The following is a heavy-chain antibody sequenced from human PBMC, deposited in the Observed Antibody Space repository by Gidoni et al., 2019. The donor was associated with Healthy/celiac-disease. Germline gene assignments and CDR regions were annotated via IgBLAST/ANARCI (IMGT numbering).Heavy chain of an antibody. CDR3: ARDRLWLRYYYYGMDV. D-gene: IGHD5-18*01. V-gene: IGHV1-69*08. CDR2: IIPIIGIA. J-gene: IGHJ6*02. Sequence: QVQLVQSGSELKKPGSSVNVSVKASGGTFSSYTISWVRQAPGQGLEWMGRIIPIIGIANYAQKFKGRVTITADKSTSTAYMELSSLRSEDTAVYYCARDRLWLRYYYYGMDVWGQGTTVTVSS. CDR1: GGTFSSYT.